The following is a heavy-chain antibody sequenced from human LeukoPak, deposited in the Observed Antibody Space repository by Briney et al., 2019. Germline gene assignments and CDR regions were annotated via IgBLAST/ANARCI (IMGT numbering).Heavy chain of an antibody. J-gene: IGHJ5*02. V-gene: IGHV1-8*01. Sequence: ASVKVSCKASGYTFTSYDINWVRQATGQGLEWMGWMNPNSGNTGYAQKFQGRVTMTRDTSISTAYMELSRLRSDDTAVYYCARGLPPSGSFDPWGQGTLVTVSS. CDR3: ARGLPPSGSFDP. D-gene: IGHD1-26*01. CDR1: GYTFTSYD. CDR2: MNPNSGNT.